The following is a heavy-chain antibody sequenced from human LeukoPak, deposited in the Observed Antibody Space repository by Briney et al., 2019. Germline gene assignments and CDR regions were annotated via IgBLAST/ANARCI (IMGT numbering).Heavy chain of an antibody. CDR1: GGSISSSSHY. Sequence: SETLSLTCTVSGGSISSSSHYWGWIRQPPGKGLEWIGSMYYRGSTYHNPSLKSRVTISVDTSKNQFSLKLSSVTAADTAVYYCARVSPNTVTTLQYFDYWGQGTLVTVSS. CDR3: ARVSPNTVTTLQYFDY. V-gene: IGHV4-39*01. D-gene: IGHD4-17*01. J-gene: IGHJ4*02. CDR2: MYYRGST.